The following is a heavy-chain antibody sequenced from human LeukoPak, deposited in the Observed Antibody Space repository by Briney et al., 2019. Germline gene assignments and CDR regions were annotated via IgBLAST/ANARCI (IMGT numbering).Heavy chain of an antibody. Sequence: GGSLRLSCAASGFTFDDYGMSWVRQAPGKGLEWVSGINWNGGSTGYADSVKGRFTISRDNAKNSLYLQMNSLRAEDTALYHCARAGGWELPTGPMDVWGKGTTVTISS. V-gene: IGHV3-20*01. J-gene: IGHJ6*03. CDR3: ARAGGWELPTGPMDV. CDR1: GFTFDDYG. D-gene: IGHD1-26*01. CDR2: INWNGGST.